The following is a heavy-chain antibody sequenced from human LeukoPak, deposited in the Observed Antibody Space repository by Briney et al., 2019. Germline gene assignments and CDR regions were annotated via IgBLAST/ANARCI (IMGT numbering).Heavy chain of an antibody. CDR3: VRGGGGYCSGGSCLGWFDP. J-gene: IGHJ5*02. D-gene: IGHD2-15*01. V-gene: IGHV3-33*01. CDR1: GVTLSTYG. Sequence: GGSLRLSCAASGVTLSTYGMHWVRQAPGKGLEWVALIWYDGINKYYADSVKGRFTISRDDSKNTLYLQLNSLSAEDTAVYYCVRGGGGYCSGGSCLGWFDPWGQGTLVTVSS. CDR2: IWYDGINK.